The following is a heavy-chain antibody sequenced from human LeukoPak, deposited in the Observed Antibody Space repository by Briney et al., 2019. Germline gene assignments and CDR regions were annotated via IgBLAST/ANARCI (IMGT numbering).Heavy chain of an antibody. CDR3: ARGEAAAGVFDY. J-gene: IGHJ4*02. D-gene: IGHD6-13*01. CDR1: GVSISSYY. CDR2: IYTSGST. V-gene: IGHV4-4*09. Sequence: SETLSLTCTVSGVSISSYYWSWIRQPPGKGLEWIGYIYTSGSTNYNPSLKSRVTISVDTSKNQFSLKLSSVTAADTAVYYCARGEAAAGVFDYWGQGTLVTVSS.